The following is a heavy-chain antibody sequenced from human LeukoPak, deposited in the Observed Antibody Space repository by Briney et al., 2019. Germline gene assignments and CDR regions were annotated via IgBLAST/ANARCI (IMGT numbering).Heavy chain of an antibody. V-gene: IGHV6-1*01. CDR3: ASGGRYSYGFDY. CDR1: GDSVSSNSAA. Sequence: SQTLSLTCAISGDSVSSNSAAWNCIRQTPSRGLEWLGRTYYRSKWYNDYAVSVKSRITINPDTSKNQCSLQLNSVTPEDTAVYYCASGGRYSYGFDYWGQGTLVTVSS. D-gene: IGHD5-18*01. CDR2: TYYRSKWYN. J-gene: IGHJ4*02.